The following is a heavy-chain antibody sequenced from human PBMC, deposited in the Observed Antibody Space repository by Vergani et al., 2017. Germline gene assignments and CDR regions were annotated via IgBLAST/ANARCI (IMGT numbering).Heavy chain of an antibody. J-gene: IGHJ3*02. Sequence: QVQLQESGPGLVKPSENLSLTCTVSGGSISSYYWSWIRQPPGKGLEWIGYIYYSGSTNYNPSLKSRVTISVDTSKNQFSLKLSSVTAADTAVYYCARDGTVSRTAFDIWGQGTMVTVSS. D-gene: IGHD1-1*01. V-gene: IGHV4-59*01. CDR3: ARDGTVSRTAFDI. CDR1: GGSISSYY. CDR2: IYYSGST.